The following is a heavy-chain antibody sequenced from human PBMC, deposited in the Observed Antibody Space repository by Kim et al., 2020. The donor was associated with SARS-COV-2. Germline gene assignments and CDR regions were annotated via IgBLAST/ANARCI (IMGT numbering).Heavy chain of an antibody. CDR3: ARSIAWPGYSSSWYGDWFDP. CDR1: GYTFTSYY. Sequence: ASVKVSCKASGYTFTSYYMHWVRQAPGQGLEWMGIINPSGDSTSYAQKFQGRVTMTRDTSTSTVYMELSSLRSEDTAVYYCARSIAWPGYSSSWYGDWFDPWGQGTLVTVSS. J-gene: IGHJ5*02. V-gene: IGHV1-46*01. D-gene: IGHD6-13*01. CDR2: INPSGDST.